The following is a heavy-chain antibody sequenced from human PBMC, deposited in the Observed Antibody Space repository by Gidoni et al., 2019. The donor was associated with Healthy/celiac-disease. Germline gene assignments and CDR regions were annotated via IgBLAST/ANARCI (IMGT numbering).Heavy chain of an antibody. CDR2: ISGSGGST. CDR3: AKNPRDSSGYSPIDY. Sequence: EVQLLVSGGGLVQPVGSLSLSCAASGFPSSSSAMSWGRQGRGKGLEWVSDISGSGGSTYYADAVKGRFTISRDNSKNTLYLKMNSLRAEDTAVYYCAKNPRDSSGYSPIDYWGQGTLVTVSS. J-gene: IGHJ4*02. D-gene: IGHD3-22*01. CDR1: GFPSSSSA. V-gene: IGHV3-23*01.